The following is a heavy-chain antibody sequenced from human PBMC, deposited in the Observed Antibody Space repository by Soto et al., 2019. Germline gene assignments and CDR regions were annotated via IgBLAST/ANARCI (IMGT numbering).Heavy chain of an antibody. CDR3: AREFAPGSPNYDY. J-gene: IGHJ4*02. CDR2: FTRNGNT. D-gene: IGHD3-10*01. CDR1: GFTFSNYA. Sequence: GGSLRLSCAASGFTFSNYAMSWVRQPPGKGLEWVSTFTRNGNTYYADSVKGRFTVSRDNSKNTLSLQMDSLRAEDTAVYYCAREFAPGSPNYDYWGLGTLVTVSS. V-gene: IGHV3-23*01.